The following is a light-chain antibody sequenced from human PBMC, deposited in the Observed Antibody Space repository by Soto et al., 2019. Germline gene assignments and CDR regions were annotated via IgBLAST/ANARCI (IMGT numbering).Light chain of an antibody. CDR1: SSNIGAGYD. CDR3: QSYDSSLSAYV. V-gene: IGLV1-40*01. CDR2: GNS. J-gene: IGLJ1*01. Sequence: QSVLAQPPSVSGAPGQKVTISCTGSSSNIGAGYDLHWYQQLPGTAPKLPLYGNSNRPSGVPDRFSGSKSGTSASLAITGLQAEDEADYYCQSYDSSLSAYVFGTGTKVTVL.